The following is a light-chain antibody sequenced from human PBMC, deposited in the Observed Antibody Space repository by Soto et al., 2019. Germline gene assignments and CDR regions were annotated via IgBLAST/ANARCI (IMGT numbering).Light chain of an antibody. CDR1: SSDVGGYNY. Sequence: QSALTQPASVSGSPGQSITISCTGTSSDVGGYNYVSWYQQHPGTAPKLIIYSVTYRPSGVSSRFSGSKSGDTASLTISGLQAEDEADYYCSSHTSSNTVVFGGGTKLTVL. CDR2: SVT. J-gene: IGLJ3*02. V-gene: IGLV2-14*01. CDR3: SSHTSSNTVV.